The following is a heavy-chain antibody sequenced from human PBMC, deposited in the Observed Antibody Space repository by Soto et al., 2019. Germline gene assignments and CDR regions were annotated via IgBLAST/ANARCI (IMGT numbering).Heavy chain of an antibody. J-gene: IGHJ4*02. Sequence: EVQLLESGGGSVQPGGSLRLSCAASGFTFSNYGMSWVRQAPGKGLEWVSAVSDNGGRTRYADSVKGRFTVSRDNAKNSLFLQMDSLRDEDTAIYYCARLPKGSLVTAWGQGTLVTVSS. D-gene: IGHD2-21*02. CDR3: ARLPKGSLVTA. CDR1: GFTFSNYG. V-gene: IGHV3-23*01. CDR2: VSDNGGRT.